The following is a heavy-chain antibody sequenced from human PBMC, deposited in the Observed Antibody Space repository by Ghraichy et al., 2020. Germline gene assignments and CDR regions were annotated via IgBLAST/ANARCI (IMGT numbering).Heavy chain of an antibody. CDR1: GFSFSDYS. V-gene: IGHV3-48*01. D-gene: IGHD6-13*01. CDR2: ITGSSITI. J-gene: IGHJ2*01. CDR3: ARLPLPRRAAVGDWYFDL. Sequence: LSLTCEGSGFSFSDYSMIWVRLTPRKALEWVSYITGSSITIFYTDSVKGRFTISRDNAKNPLYLQMNSLRAEDTAVYYCARLPLPRRAAVGDWYFDLWGRGTLVTVSS.